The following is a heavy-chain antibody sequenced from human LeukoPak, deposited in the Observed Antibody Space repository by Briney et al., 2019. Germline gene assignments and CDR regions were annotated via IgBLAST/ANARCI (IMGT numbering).Heavy chain of an antibody. CDR3: VRDLGRDCSGGSCYSKDGLFDP. V-gene: IGHV3-21*01. J-gene: IGHJ5*02. Sequence: GGSLRLSCAASGFTFSSYSMNWVRQAPGKGLEWVSSISSSSSYIYYADSVKGRFTISRDNAKNSLYLQMNSLRAEDTAAYYCVRDLGRDCSGGSCYSKDGLFDPWGQGTLVTVSS. CDR1: GFTFSSYS. D-gene: IGHD2-15*01. CDR2: ISSSSSYI.